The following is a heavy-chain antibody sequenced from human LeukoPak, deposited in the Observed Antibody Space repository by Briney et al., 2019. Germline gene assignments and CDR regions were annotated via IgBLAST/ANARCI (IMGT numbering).Heavy chain of an antibody. J-gene: IGHJ1*01. CDR2: IHSGGST. CDR1: GLTISNNF. D-gene: IGHD3-10*01. V-gene: IGHV3-66*01. CDR3: ARDTDYYGSGRHGSFDH. Sequence: GGSLRLSCAASGLTISNNFMGWVRQAPGKGLEWVSLIHSGGSTYSADSVKGRFTISRDNSKNTLHLQMNSLRVEDTAVYYCARDTDYYGSGRHGSFDHWGQGTLVTVSS.